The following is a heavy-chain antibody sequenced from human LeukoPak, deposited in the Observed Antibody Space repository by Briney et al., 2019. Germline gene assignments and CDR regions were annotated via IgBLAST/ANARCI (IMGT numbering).Heavy chain of an antibody. CDR3: ARGWRTSPFDR. V-gene: IGHV4-59*01. CDR1: GGSISSYY. Sequence: PSETLSLTCTVSGGSISSYYWSWIRQPPGKGLEWIGYIYYSGSTNYNPSLKSRVTISVDTSKNQFSLKLSSVTAADTAVYYCARGWRTSPFDRWGQGTLVTVSS. CDR2: IYYSGST. D-gene: IGHD3-3*01. J-gene: IGHJ5*02.